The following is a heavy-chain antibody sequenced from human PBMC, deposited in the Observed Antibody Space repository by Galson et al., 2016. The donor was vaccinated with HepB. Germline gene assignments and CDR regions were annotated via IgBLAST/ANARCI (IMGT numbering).Heavy chain of an antibody. CDR2: IWFDGSKK. V-gene: IGHV3-33*01. CDR3: AREADYYYGSGSRANVGFLHKWFDP. J-gene: IGHJ5*02. CDR1: GFSFSGYG. Sequence: SLRLSCAASGFSFSGYGMHWVRQAPGKGLEWVAVIWFDGSKKYDLDSVKGRFTISRDNFNNTLYLQMNSLRAEDTAVYYCAREADYYYGSGSRANVGFLHKWFDPWGQGTLVTVSS. D-gene: IGHD3-10*01.